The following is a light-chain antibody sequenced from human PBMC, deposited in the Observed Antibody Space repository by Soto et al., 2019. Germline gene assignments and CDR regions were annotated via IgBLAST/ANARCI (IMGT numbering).Light chain of an antibody. CDR3: AAWDDSLKGHYV. V-gene: IGLV1-44*01. CDR1: SSNIGSNT. CDR2: SNY. J-gene: IGLJ1*01. Sequence: QSALTQPPSASGTPGQRVTISCSGSSSNIGSNTVNWYQHLPGTAPKLLIYSNYQRPSGVPDRFSGSKSGTSASLVISGLQSEDEADYYCAAWDDSLKGHYVFGTGTKVTVL.